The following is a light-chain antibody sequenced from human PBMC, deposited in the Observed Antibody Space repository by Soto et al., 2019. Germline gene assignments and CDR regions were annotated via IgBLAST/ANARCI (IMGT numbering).Light chain of an antibody. CDR2: DAY. CDR1: QSIGST. V-gene: IGKV3-15*01. Sequence: EILMTHSPATLSESPVEMATLSCSASQSIGSTLAWYQQKPGQTPRLLIYDAYTRATGIQARFSGIGSGTEFSLIISSLQPEDFAAYYCKNYKSWQLSCGGGNTGAIK. CDR3: KNYKSWQLS. J-gene: IGKJ4*01.